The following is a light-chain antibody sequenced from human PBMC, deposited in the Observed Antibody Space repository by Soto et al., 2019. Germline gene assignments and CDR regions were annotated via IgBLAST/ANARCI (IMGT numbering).Light chain of an antibody. Sequence: QSALTQPASVSGSPGQSITISCTGSSSDIGGYNYVSWYQQHPSKAPKLMINDVSNRPSGVSYRFSGSKSGNTASLTISGLQAEDEADYYCSSYTGDNTHVFGSGTKVTVL. CDR1: SSDIGGYNY. V-gene: IGLV2-14*03. CDR2: DVS. CDR3: SSYTGDNTHV. J-gene: IGLJ1*01.